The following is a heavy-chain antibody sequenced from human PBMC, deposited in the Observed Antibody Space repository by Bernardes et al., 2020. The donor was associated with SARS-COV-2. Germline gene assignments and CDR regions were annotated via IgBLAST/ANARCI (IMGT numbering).Heavy chain of an antibody. V-gene: IGHV3-48*04. D-gene: IGHD2-2*01. CDR1: GFTFSIYS. Sequence: GGSLRLSCAASGFTFSIYSMNWVRQAPGTGLEWLSYISSGSRAIKYADSVRGRFTISREDAKNSLYLQMDSLRAEDTAVYYCARISVGDQKSAWGQGTLVTVSS. CDR3: ARISVGDQKSA. CDR2: ISSGSRAI. J-gene: IGHJ4*02.